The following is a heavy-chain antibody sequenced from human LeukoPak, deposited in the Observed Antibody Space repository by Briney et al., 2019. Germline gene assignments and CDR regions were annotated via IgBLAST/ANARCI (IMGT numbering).Heavy chain of an antibody. Sequence: QPGGSLRLSCAASGFTFSSYEMNWVRQAPGKGLEWVSYISSSGSTTYYADSVKGRFTISRDNSKNTLYLQMNSLRAEDTAVYYCAKDSGIAVAGTLRAFDIWGQGTMVTVSS. CDR3: AKDSGIAVAGTLRAFDI. CDR1: GFTFSSYE. D-gene: IGHD6-19*01. V-gene: IGHV3-48*03. CDR2: ISSSGSTT. J-gene: IGHJ3*02.